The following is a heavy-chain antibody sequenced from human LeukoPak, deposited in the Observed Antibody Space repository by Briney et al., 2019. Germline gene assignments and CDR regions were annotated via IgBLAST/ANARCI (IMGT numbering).Heavy chain of an antibody. CDR3: ARGSYDW. CDR1: GYTFTSYD. Sequence: ASVKVSCKASGYTFTSYDINWVRQATGQGLEWMGRINPNSGGTNYAQKFQGRVTMTRDTSISTAYMELSRLRSDDTAVYYCARGSYDWWGQGTLVTVSS. J-gene: IGHJ1*01. CDR2: INPNSGGT. V-gene: IGHV1-2*06. D-gene: IGHD3-16*01.